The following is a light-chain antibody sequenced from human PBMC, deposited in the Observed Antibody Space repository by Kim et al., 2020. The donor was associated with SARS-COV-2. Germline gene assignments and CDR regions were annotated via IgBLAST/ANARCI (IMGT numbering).Light chain of an antibody. J-gene: IGKJ4*01. Sequence: EIVLTQSPGTLSLSPGERATLSCRASQSVNSNYLAWYQQKPGQTPRVLIYGASSRATGIPDRFSGSGSGTDFTLTISRLEPEDFALYYCQQYGSSPLTFGGGTKVDIK. CDR1: QSVNSNY. CDR2: GAS. CDR3: QQYGSSPLT. V-gene: IGKV3-20*01.